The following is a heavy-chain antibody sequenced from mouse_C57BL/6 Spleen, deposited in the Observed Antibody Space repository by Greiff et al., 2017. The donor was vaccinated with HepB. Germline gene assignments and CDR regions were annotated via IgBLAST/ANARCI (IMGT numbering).Heavy chain of an antibody. D-gene: IGHD1-1*01. CDR3: ARGDYYGSSPAFDV. V-gene: IGHV5-17*01. CDR2: ISSGSSTI. J-gene: IGHJ1*03. CDR1: GFTFSDYG. Sequence: EVKLVESGGGLVKPGGSLKLSCAASGFTFSDYGMHWVRQAPEKGLEWVAYISSGSSTIYYADTVKGRFTISRDNAKNTLFLQMTSLRSEDTAMYYCARGDYYGSSPAFDVWGTGTTVTVSS.